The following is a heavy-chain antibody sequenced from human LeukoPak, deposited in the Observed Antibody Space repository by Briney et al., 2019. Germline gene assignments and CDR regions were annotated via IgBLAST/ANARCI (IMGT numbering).Heavy chain of an antibody. J-gene: IGHJ6*03. V-gene: IGHV1-69*05. CDR3: ARDSRSSWYRGYYYYYYMDV. Sequence: ASVKDSCKASGGTFSSYAISWVRQAPGQGLEWMGGIIPISGTANYAQKFQGRVTITTDESTSTAYMELSSLRSEDTAMYYCARDSRSSWYRGYYYYYYMDVWGKGTTVTVSS. D-gene: IGHD6-13*01. CDR2: IIPISGTA. CDR1: GGTFSSYA.